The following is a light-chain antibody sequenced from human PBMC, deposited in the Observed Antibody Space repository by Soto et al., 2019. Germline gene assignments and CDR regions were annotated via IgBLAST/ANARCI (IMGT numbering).Light chain of an antibody. CDR2: DVS. J-gene: IGLJ2*01. Sequence: QSALTQPPSVSGSPGQSIAISCTGTSSDVGGYYSVSWYQQHPGKAPKLVIYDVSNRPSGVSNRFSGSKSGNTASLTISGLQAEDEADYYCSSYPSSSTRVFGGGTKLTVL. CDR3: SSYPSSSTRV. V-gene: IGLV2-14*01. CDR1: SSDVGGYYS.